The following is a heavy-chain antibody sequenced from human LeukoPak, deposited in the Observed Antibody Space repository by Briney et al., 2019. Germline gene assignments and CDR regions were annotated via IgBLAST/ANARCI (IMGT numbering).Heavy chain of an antibody. J-gene: IGHJ5*02. D-gene: IGHD5-24*01. CDR1: GYTFTGYY. V-gene: IGHV1-2*02. CDR2: INPNSGGT. Sequence: ASVKVSCKASGYTFTGYYMHWVRQAPGQGLEWMGWINPNSGGTNYAQKFQGRVTMTRDTSISTAYMELSRLRSDNTAVYYCATAPRWLDEIWFDPWGQGTLVTVSS. CDR3: ATAPRWLDEIWFDP.